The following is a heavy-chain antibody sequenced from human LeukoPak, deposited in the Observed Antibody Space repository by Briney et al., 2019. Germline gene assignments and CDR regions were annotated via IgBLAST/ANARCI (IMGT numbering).Heavy chain of an antibody. D-gene: IGHD3-10*01. Sequence: PGGSLRLSCAASGFTFDDYAMHWVRQAPGKGLEWVSGISWNSGSIGYADSVKGRFTISRDNAKNSLYLQMNSLRAEDTALYYCAKDTVGLWFGEQAYGMDVWGQGTTVTVSS. V-gene: IGHV3-9*01. J-gene: IGHJ6*02. CDR2: ISWNSGSI. CDR3: AKDTVGLWFGEQAYGMDV. CDR1: GFTFDDYA.